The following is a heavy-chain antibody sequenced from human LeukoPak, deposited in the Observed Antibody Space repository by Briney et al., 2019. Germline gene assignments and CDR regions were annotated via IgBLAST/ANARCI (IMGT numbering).Heavy chain of an antibody. CDR3: AKLPANWQAYYFDY. D-gene: IGHD7-27*01. J-gene: IGHJ4*02. CDR1: GFTFSSYA. Sequence: GSLRLSCAASGFTFSSYAMSWVRQAPGKGLEWVSVISSSGGSTYYADSVKGRFTISRDNSKNTLYLQMNSLRAEDTAVYYCAKLPANWQAYYFDYWGQGTLVTVSS. CDR2: ISSSGGST. V-gene: IGHV3-23*01.